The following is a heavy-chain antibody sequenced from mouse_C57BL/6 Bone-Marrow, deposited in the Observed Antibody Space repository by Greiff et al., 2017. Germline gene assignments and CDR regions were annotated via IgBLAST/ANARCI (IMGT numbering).Heavy chain of an antibody. CDR2: INPYNGAT. CDR3: ARADYYGSSYRYAMDY. CDR1: GYSFTGYY. V-gene: IGHV1-31*01. J-gene: IGHJ4*01. Sequence: EVKLMESGPELVKPGASVKISCKASGYSFTGYYMHWVKQSHVKSLEWIGRINPYNGATSYNQNFKDKASLTVDKSSSTAYMELHSLTSEDSAVYYCARADYYGSSYRYAMDYWGQGTSVTVSS. D-gene: IGHD1-1*01.